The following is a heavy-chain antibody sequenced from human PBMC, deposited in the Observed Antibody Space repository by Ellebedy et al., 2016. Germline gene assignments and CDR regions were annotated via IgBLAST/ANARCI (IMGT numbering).Heavy chain of an antibody. CDR1: GGSIGNYY. CDR2: SHYSGTT. Sequence: SETLSLTCTVSGGSIGNYYWNWIRQSPGKGLEWIAYSHYSGTTSYNPSLKSRVTMSVDTSKSQISLRLMSVTAADTAVYYCARELLRNFFDYWGQGTLVTVSS. D-gene: IGHD5/OR15-5a*01. V-gene: IGHV4-59*12. CDR3: ARELLRNFFDY. J-gene: IGHJ4*02.